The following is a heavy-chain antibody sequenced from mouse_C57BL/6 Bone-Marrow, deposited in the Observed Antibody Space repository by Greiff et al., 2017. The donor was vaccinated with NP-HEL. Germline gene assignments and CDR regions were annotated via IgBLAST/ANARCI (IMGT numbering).Heavy chain of an antibody. D-gene: IGHD1-1*01. CDR3: ARYCYGSSYGNWYFDV. V-gene: IGHV7-3*01. J-gene: IGHJ1*03. Sequence: EVQLVESGGGLVQPGGSLSLSCAASGFTFTDYYMSWVRQPPGKALEWLGFIRNKANGYTTEYSASVKGRFTISRDNSQSILYLQMNALRTEDSGTYYCARYCYGSSYGNWYFDVWGTGTTVTVSS. CDR1: GFTFTDYY. CDR2: IRNKANGYTT.